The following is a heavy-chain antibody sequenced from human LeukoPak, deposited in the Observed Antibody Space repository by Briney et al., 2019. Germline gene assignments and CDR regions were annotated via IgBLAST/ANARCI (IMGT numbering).Heavy chain of an antibody. J-gene: IGHJ4*02. CDR3: ARVLVGATFDY. D-gene: IGHD1-26*01. Sequence: ASVKVSCKASGYTFTGYYIHWVRQAPGQGLEWMGIINPSGGSTSYAQKFQGRVTMTRDTSTSTVYMELSSLRSEDTAVYYCARVLVGATFDYWGQGTLVTVSS. CDR1: GYTFTGYY. CDR2: INPSGGST. V-gene: IGHV1-46*03.